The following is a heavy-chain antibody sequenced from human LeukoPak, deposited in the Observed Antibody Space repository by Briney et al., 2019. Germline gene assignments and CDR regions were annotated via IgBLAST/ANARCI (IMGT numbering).Heavy chain of an antibody. CDR1: GFSFSSYS. Sequence: GGSLRLSCAASGFSFSSYSMNWVRQAPGKGLEWVAAISTTSGNIYYADSVKGRFTISRDNAKNSLYLQMNSLRVEDTALYYCARRAPSHDFDDWGQGTLVTVSS. V-gene: IGHV3-21*01. CDR3: ARRAPSHDFDD. J-gene: IGHJ4*02. CDR2: ISTTSGNI.